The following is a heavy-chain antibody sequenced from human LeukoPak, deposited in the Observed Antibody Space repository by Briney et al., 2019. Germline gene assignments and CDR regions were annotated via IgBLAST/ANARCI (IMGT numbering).Heavy chain of an antibody. CDR1: GFTFSSYA. Sequence: PGGSLRLSCAASGFTFSSYAMHWVRQAPGKGLEWVAVISYDGSNKYYADSVKGRFTISRDNSKNTLYLQMNSLRAEDTAVYYCARARYYGGNYLGSLFDIWGQGTMVTVSS. J-gene: IGHJ3*02. D-gene: IGHD4-23*01. CDR2: ISYDGSNK. CDR3: ARARYYGGNYLGSLFDI. V-gene: IGHV3-30-3*01.